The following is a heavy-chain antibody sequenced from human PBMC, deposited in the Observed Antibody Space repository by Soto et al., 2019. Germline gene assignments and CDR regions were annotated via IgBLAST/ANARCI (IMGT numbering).Heavy chain of an antibody. D-gene: IGHD2-2*01. CDR1: GGTFSSYA. J-gene: IGHJ5*02. CDR2: IIPIFGTA. Sequence: QVQLVQSGAAEKKPGSSVKVSCKASGGTFSSYANSWVRQAPGEGLGGMGGIIPIFGTANYAQKSQGRVTITADKSTSTADMELSSLRSEDTAVYYCASGVGYCSSTICRPLFDPWRQGPLVTVSS. CDR3: ASGVGYCSSTICRPLFDP. V-gene: IGHV1-69*06.